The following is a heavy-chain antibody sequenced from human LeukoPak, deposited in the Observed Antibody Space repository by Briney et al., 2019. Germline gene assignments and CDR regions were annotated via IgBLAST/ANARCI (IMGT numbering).Heavy chain of an antibody. CDR3: ASRAIAVANA. D-gene: IGHD6-19*01. CDR2: IRYDGSNK. CDR1: GFSFSSYG. Sequence: GGSLRLSCAASGFSFSSYGMHWVRQAPGKGLEWVAFIRYDGSNKYYADSVEGRFTISRDNSKNTLYLQMNSLRAEDTAVYYCASRAIAVANARGQGTLVTVXX. J-gene: IGHJ4*02. V-gene: IGHV3-30*02.